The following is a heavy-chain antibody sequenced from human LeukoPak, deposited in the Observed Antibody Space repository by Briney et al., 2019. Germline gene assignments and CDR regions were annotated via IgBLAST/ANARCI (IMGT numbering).Heavy chain of an antibody. CDR2: IYYSGST. CDR3: ARSRKYYFDY. CDR1: GGSISSYY. J-gene: IGHJ4*02. Sequence: TSETLSLTCTVSGGSISSYYWSWIRQPPGKGLEWIGYIYYSGSTNYNPSLKSRVTISVDTSKNQLSLKLSSVTAADTAVYYCARSRKYYFDYWGQGTLVTVSS. V-gene: IGHV4-59*01. D-gene: IGHD1-14*01.